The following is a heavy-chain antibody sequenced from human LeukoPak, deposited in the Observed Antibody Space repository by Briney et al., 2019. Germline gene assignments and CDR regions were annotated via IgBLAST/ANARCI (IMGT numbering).Heavy chain of an antibody. D-gene: IGHD6-19*01. Sequence: ASEKVSRKGSVYTFTRYGISWVRQAPGQGREWMGWISTYNGNTNYAQKLQGRVTMTTDTSTSTAYMELRSLRSDDTAVYYCARGGYSSGRYLGMDVCGQGTTVTVSS. CDR2: ISTYNGNT. CDR3: ARGGYSSGRYLGMDV. CDR1: VYTFTRYG. J-gene: IGHJ6*01. V-gene: IGHV1-18*01.